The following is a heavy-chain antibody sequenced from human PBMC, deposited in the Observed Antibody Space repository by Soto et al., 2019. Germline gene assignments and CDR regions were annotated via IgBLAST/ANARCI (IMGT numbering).Heavy chain of an antibody. CDR2: ISSTTNYI. CDR1: GFTYTRYS. CDR3: ARESEDLTSNFDY. Sequence: VSLRLSCAASGFTYTRYSMNWVRQAPGKGLEWVSSISSTTNYIYYGDSMKGRFTISRDNAKNSLYLEMNSLRAEDTAVYYCARESEDLTSNFDYWGQGTLVTVSS. J-gene: IGHJ4*02. V-gene: IGHV3-21*06.